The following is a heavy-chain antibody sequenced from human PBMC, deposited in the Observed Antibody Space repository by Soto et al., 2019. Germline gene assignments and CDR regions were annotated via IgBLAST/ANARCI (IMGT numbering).Heavy chain of an antibody. CDR1: GYTFTSYD. J-gene: IGHJ5*02. CDR3: ARKRYYGSGSYSDNWFDP. Sequence: QVQLVQSGAEVKKPGASVKVSCKASGYTFTSYDINWVRQATGQGLEWMGWMNPNSGNTGYAQKFQGRVTMTRNTSISTAYMDLSSLRSEDTAVYYCARKRYYGSGSYSDNWFDPWGQGTLVTVSS. D-gene: IGHD3-10*01. V-gene: IGHV1-8*01. CDR2: MNPNSGNT.